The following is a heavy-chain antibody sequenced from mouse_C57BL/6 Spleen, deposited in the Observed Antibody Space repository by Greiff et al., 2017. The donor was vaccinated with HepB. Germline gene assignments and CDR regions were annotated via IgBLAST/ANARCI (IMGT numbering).Heavy chain of an antibody. CDR3: ARGTVFDY. CDR2: ISYDGSN. J-gene: IGHJ2*01. CDR1: GYSITSGYY. Sequence: EVHLVESGPGLVKPSQSLSLTCSVTGYSITSGYYWNWIRQFPGNKLEWMGYISYDGSNNYNPSLKNRISITRDTSKNQFFLKLNSVTTEDTATYYCARGTVFDYWGQGTTLTVSS. D-gene: IGHD1-1*01. V-gene: IGHV3-6*01.